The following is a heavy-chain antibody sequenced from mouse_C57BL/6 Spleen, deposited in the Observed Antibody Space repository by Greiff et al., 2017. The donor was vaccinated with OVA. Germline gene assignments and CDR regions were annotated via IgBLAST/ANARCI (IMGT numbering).Heavy chain of an antibody. CDR3: AYYYGSSSSWFAY. J-gene: IGHJ3*01. D-gene: IGHD1-1*01. Sequence: QVQLKQPGAELVKPGASVKVSCKASGYTFTSYWMHWVKQRPGQGLEWIGRIHPSDSDTNYNQKFKGKATLTVDKSSSTAYMQLSSLTSEDSAVYYCAYYYGSSSSWFAYWGQGTLVTVSA. CDR2: IHPSDSDT. V-gene: IGHV1-74*01. CDR1: GYTFTSYW.